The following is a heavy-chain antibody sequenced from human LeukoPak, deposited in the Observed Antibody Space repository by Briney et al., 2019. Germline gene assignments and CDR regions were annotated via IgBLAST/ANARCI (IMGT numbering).Heavy chain of an antibody. D-gene: IGHD2-2*01. CDR1: GFTFSSYG. CDR3: ASSTICSSTSCYYRGDAFDI. J-gene: IGHJ3*02. Sequence: GGSLRLSCAASGFTFSSYGMHWVRQAPGKGLEWVAVIWYDGSNKYYADSVKGRFTISRDNSKNTLYLQMNSLRAEDTAVYYCASSTICSSTSCYYRGDAFDIWGQGTMVTVSS. CDR2: IWYDGSNK. V-gene: IGHV3-33*01.